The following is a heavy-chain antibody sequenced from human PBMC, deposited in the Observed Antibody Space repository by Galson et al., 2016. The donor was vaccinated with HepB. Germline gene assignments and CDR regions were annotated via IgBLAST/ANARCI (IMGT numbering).Heavy chain of an antibody. J-gene: IGHJ4*02. V-gene: IGHV6-1*01. Sequence: CAISGDSVSSNSAAWNWIRQSPSRGLEWLGRIYYRSNWHYDYAVSVKSRVTINPDTSKNQFSLQLNSVTPEDTAVYYCARVSLITASVWTWSAVDYWGLGTPVTVSS. CDR1: GDSVSSNSAA. D-gene: IGHD6-19*01. CDR3: ARVSLITASVWTWSAVDY. CDR2: IYYRSNWHY.